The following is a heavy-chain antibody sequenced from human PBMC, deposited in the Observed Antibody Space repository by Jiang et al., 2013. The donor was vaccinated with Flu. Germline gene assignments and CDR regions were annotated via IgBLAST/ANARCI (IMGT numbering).Heavy chain of an antibody. V-gene: IGHV4-59*01. D-gene: IGHD3-9*01. CDR1: GGSISSYY. Sequence: SLTCTVSGGSISSYYWSWIRQPPGKGLEWIGYIYYSGSTNYNPSLKSRVTISVDTSKNQFSLKLSSVTAADTAVYYCARDFDYWYFDLWGRGTLVTVSS. J-gene: IGHJ2*01. CDR3: ARDFDYWYFDL. CDR2: IYYSGST.